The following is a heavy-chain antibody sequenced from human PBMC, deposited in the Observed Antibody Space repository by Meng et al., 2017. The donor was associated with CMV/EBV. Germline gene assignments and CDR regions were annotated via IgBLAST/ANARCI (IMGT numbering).Heavy chain of an antibody. CDR2: IYYSGST. Sequence: SETLSLTCTVHGGSIISYYWSWIRQPPGKGLEWIGYIYYSGSTNYNPSLKSRVTISVDTSKNQFSLKLSSVTAADTAVYYCARGGALAAFDIWGQGTMVTVSS. J-gene: IGHJ3*02. D-gene: IGHD3-16*01. CDR3: ARGGALAAFDI. V-gene: IGHV4-59*01. CDR1: GGSIISYY.